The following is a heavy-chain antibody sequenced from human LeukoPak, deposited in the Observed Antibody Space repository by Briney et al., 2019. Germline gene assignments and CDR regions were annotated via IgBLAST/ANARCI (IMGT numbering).Heavy chain of an antibody. Sequence: GGSLRLSCAASGFTFSSYAMHWVRQAPGKGLEWVAVISYDGSNKYYADSVKGRFTISRDNSKNTLYLQMNSLRAGDTAVYYCARDRIFGVERGFDPWGQGTLVTVSS. V-gene: IGHV3-30-3*01. CDR2: ISYDGSNK. CDR3: ARDRIFGVERGFDP. D-gene: IGHD3-3*01. J-gene: IGHJ5*02. CDR1: GFTFSSYA.